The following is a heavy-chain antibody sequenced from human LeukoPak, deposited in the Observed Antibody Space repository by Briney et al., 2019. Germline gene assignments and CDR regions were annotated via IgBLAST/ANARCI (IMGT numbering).Heavy chain of an antibody. CDR1: GFTFSSYS. D-gene: IGHD2-15*01. CDR2: ISESSNYT. V-gene: IGHV3-21*01. Sequence: GGSLRLSCAASGFTFSSYSINWVRQAPGKGLEWVSSISESSNYTYYADSVKCRFTISRDNAKNSLYLQMNSLRAEDTALYYCAREFCSDGTCYWSFDFWGQGTLVTVSS. CDR3: AREFCSDGTCYWSFDF. J-gene: IGHJ4*02.